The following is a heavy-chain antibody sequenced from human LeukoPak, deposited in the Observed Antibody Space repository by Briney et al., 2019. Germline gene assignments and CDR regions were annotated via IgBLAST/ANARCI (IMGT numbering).Heavy chain of an antibody. J-gene: IGHJ5*02. CDR2: IYHSGST. Sequence: KPSETLSLTCAVFGYSISSGYSWGWIRQPPGKGLEWIGSIYHSGSTYYNPSLKSRVTLSVDTSKNQFSLKLSSVTAADTAVYYCARHGPESSSWPNWFDPWGQGTLVTV. CDR1: GYSISSGYS. V-gene: IGHV4-38-2*01. D-gene: IGHD6-13*01. CDR3: ARHGPESSSWPNWFDP.